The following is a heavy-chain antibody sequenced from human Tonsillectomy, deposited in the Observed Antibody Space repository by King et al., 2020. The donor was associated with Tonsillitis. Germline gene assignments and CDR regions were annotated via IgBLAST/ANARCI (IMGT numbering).Heavy chain of an antibody. J-gene: IGHJ3*02. V-gene: IGHV1-18*04. CDR2: ISGYDANS. CDR3: ARDSHYYDASAYYAAAFDI. CDR1: GYTFTRYG. D-gene: IGHD3-22*01. Sequence: QLVQSGGEVRKPGASVKVSCKSSGYTFTRYGVSWVRQAPGQGLEWMGWISGYDANSNYAQKFQGRVTMTTDTSTSTAYMELTNLRSDDTAVYYCARDSHYYDASAYYAAAFDIWGRGTMVTVAS.